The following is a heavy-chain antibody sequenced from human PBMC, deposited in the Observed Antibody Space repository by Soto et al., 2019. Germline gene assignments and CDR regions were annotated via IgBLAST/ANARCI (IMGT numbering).Heavy chain of an antibody. J-gene: IGHJ4*02. CDR1: GFTFSSYA. V-gene: IGHV3-23*01. Sequence: GGSLRLSCAASGFTFSSYAMSWVRQAPGKGLEWVSAICGNGGDTSYADSVKGRFTISRDNSKNTLYLQMDSLRSEDTAVYYCARATYYDLNYLNYWGQGTLVTVSS. CDR2: ICGNGGDT. D-gene: IGHD3-3*01. CDR3: ARATYYDLNYLNY.